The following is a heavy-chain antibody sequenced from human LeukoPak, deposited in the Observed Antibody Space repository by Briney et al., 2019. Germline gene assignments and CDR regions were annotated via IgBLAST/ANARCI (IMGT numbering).Heavy chain of an antibody. CDR3: AKIGIPLPTMGFFDY. D-gene: IGHD3-10*01. Sequence: PGGSLRLSCTASGFTFGDYAMSWVRQAPGKGLEWVSAISGSGGSTYYADSVKGRFTISRDNSKNTLYLQMNSLRAEDTAVYYCAKIGIPLPTMGFFDYWGQGTLVTVSS. CDR2: ISGSGGST. J-gene: IGHJ4*02. CDR1: GFTFGDYA. V-gene: IGHV3-23*01.